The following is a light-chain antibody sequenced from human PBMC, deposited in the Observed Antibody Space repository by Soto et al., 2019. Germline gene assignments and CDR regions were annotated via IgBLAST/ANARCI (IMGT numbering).Light chain of an antibody. CDR2: SNN. CDR1: SSNIGSNT. J-gene: IGLJ2*01. V-gene: IGLV1-44*01. Sequence: SVLTQPPSASGTPGQRVTISCSGSSSNIGSNTVNWYQQLPGTAPKLLIYSNNQRPSGVPDRFSGSKSGTSASLAISGLHSEDEADYYCAAWDDSLNVLVFGGGTKLTVL. CDR3: AAWDDSLNVLV.